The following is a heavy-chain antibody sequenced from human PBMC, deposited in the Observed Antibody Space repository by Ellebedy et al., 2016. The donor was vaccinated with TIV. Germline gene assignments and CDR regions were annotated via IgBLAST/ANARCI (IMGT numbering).Heavy chain of an antibody. CDR3: ARDLTYYYGSGSYPHWFDP. CDR1: GGSISSSSYY. D-gene: IGHD3-10*01. CDR2: IYYSGST. J-gene: IGHJ5*02. Sequence: SETLSLXCTVSGGSISSSSYYWGWIRQPPGKGLEWIGSIYYSGSTYYNPSLKSRVTISVDASKNQFSLKLSSVTAADTAVYYCARDLTYYYGSGSYPHWFDPWGQGTLVTVSS. V-gene: IGHV4-39*07.